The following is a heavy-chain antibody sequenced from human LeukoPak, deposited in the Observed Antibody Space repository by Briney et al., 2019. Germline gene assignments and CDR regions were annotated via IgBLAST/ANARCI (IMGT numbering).Heavy chain of an antibody. CDR1: GCTFTSYG. J-gene: IGHJ4*02. V-gene: IGHV1-18*01. D-gene: IGHD4-23*01. CDR2: ISAYNGNT. CDR3: ARETPSRYFDY. Sequence: GASVKVSCKASGCTFTSYGISWVRQAPGQGLEWMGWISAYNGNTNYAQKFQGRISMTRNTSISTAYMELSSLRSEDTAVYYCARETPSRYFDYWGQGTLVTVSS.